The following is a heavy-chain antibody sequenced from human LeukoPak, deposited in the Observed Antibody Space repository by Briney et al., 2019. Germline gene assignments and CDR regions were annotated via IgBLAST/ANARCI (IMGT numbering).Heavy chain of an antibody. CDR3: AKEPVTTGSYYFDY. CDR2: IKRDGSEK. J-gene: IGHJ4*02. CDR1: GFTFSNYW. Sequence: GGSLRLSCAASGFTFSNYWMTWVRQAPGKGLEWVANIKRDGSEKYYVDSVKGRFTISRDNAKNTLYLQMNSLRAEDTAVYYCAKEPVTTGSYYFDYWGQGTLVTVSS. D-gene: IGHD4-17*01. V-gene: IGHV3-7*01.